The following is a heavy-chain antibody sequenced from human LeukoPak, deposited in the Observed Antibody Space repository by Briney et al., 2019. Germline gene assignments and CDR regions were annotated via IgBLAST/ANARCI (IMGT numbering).Heavy chain of an antibody. CDR1: GDSVSSSTAA. CDR2: TYYRSKWYN. V-gene: IGHV6-1*01. CDR3: ARGGVRGAAPLYYFDY. Sequence: SQTLSLTCAISGDSVSSSTAAWNWIRQSPSRGPEWLGRTYYRSKWYNDYAVSVKSRITINPDTSKNQFSLQLNSVTPEDTAVYYCARGGVRGAAPLYYFDYWGQGTLVTVSS. D-gene: IGHD3-10*01. J-gene: IGHJ4*02.